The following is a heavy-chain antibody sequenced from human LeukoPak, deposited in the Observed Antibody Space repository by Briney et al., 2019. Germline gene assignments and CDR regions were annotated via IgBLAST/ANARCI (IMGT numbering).Heavy chain of an antibody. Sequence: GESLKISCKGSGYSFTSYWIGWVRQMPGKGLEWMGIIYPGDSDTRYSPSFQGQVTISADKSISTAYLQWSSLKASDTAMYYCARLRGTVSGSYPKYYFDYWGQGTPVTVSS. V-gene: IGHV5-51*01. CDR3: ARLRGTVSGSYPKYYFDY. D-gene: IGHD1-26*01. CDR1: GYSFTSYW. CDR2: IYPGDSDT. J-gene: IGHJ4*02.